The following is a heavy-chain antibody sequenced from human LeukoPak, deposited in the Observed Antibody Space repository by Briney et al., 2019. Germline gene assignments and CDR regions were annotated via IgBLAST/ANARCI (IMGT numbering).Heavy chain of an antibody. CDR2: IYPGDSDT. Sequence: GESLKISCKGSGYSFTSYWIGWVRQMPGKGLEWMGIIYPGDSDTRYSPSFQGQVTISADKSISTAYLQWSSLKASDTAMYYCARRITMVRGVIPSYYFDYWGQGTLVTVSS. CDR3: ARRITMVRGVIPSYYFDY. J-gene: IGHJ4*02. D-gene: IGHD3-10*01. CDR1: GYSFTSYW. V-gene: IGHV5-51*01.